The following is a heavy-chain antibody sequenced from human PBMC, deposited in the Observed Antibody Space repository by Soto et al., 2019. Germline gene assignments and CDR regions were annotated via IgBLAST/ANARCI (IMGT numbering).Heavy chain of an antibody. D-gene: IGHD6-19*01. Sequence: GGSLRLSCAASGFTFSSYAMSWVRQAPGKGLEWVSAISGSGGSTYYADSVKGRFTISRDNSKNTLYLQMNSLRAEDTAVYYCAKDDRSGWSEPPYYYYGMDVWGQGTTVTVSS. J-gene: IGHJ6*02. V-gene: IGHV3-23*01. CDR3: AKDDRSGWSEPPYYYYGMDV. CDR2: ISGSGGST. CDR1: GFTFSSYA.